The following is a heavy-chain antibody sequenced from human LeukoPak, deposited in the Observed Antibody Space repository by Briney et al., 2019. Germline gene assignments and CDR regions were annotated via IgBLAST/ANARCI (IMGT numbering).Heavy chain of an antibody. J-gene: IGHJ4*02. D-gene: IGHD2-15*01. V-gene: IGHV3-33*06. CDR2: IWYDGSNK. Sequence: GVSLRLSCAAAGFTFSSYGMHWVRQAPGKGLEWVAVIWYDGSNKYYADSVKGRFTISRDNSKNTLYLQMNSLRAEDTAVYYCAKSTSGGSLFDYGGQGTLVTVSS. CDR1: GFTFSSYG. CDR3: AKSTSGGSLFDY.